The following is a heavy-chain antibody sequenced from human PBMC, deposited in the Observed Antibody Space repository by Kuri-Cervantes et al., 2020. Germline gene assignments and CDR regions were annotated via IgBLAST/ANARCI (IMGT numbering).Heavy chain of an antibody. J-gene: IGHJ4*02. CDR1: GGSFSGYY. D-gene: IGHD2-21*02. V-gene: IGHV4-34*01. Sequence: GSLRLSCAVYGGSFSGYYWSWIRQPPGKGLEWIGEIKHSGSTNYNPSFKSRVTISVDTSKNQYSLKLSSVTAADTAVYYCARLWWGLRPPDYWGQGALVTVSS. CDR2: IKHSGST. CDR3: ARLWWGLRPPDY.